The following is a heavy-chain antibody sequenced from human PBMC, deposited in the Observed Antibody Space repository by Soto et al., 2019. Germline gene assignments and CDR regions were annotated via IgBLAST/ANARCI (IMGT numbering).Heavy chain of an antibody. CDR1: GSTVDEYA. Sequence: HPGGSLRLSCAASGSTVDEYAMHWVGQVPGKGLEWVSGITWNSGTRGYADSVKGRFTISRDNAKNSLYLEMTSLRPEDTAFYHCAKDGGGHAYNYELDSWGQGTLVTVSS. CDR3: AKDGGGHAYNYELDS. V-gene: IGHV3-9*01. D-gene: IGHD3-16*01. CDR2: ITWNSGTR. J-gene: IGHJ4*02.